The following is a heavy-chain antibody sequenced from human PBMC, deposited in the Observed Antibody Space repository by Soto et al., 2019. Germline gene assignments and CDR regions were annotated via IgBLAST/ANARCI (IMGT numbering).Heavy chain of an antibody. Sequence: SETLSLTFTVSGGSISSGGYYWSWIRQHPGKGLEWIGYIYYSGSTYYNPFLKSRVTISVDTSKNQFSLKLSSVTAADTALYYCARTDKDGYNFDYWGQGTLVTVPS. CDR3: ARTDKDGYNFDY. D-gene: IGHD5-12*01. CDR1: GGSISSGGYY. V-gene: IGHV4-31*03. J-gene: IGHJ4*02. CDR2: IYYSGST.